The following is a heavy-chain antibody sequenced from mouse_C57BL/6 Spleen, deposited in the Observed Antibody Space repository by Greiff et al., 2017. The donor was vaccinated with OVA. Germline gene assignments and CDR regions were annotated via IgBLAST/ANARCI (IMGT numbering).Heavy chain of an antibody. J-gene: IGHJ4*01. Sequence: VQLQQSGPELVKPGASVKISCKASGYAFSSSWMNWVKQRPGKGLEWIGRIYPGDGDTNYNGKFKGKATLTADKSSSTAYMKLSSLTSEDSAVYFCARTTVVATDYAMDYWGQGTSVTVSS. D-gene: IGHD1-1*01. CDR2: IYPGDGDT. CDR3: ARTTVVATDYAMDY. CDR1: GYAFSSSW. V-gene: IGHV1-82*01.